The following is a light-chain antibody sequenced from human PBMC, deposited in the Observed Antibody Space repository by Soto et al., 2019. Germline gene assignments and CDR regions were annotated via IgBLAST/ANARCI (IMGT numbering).Light chain of an antibody. CDR2: EVS. CDR3: SSYTSGRDVYV. V-gene: IGLV2-14*01. J-gene: IGLJ1*01. CDR1: SSDVCSYHY. Sequence: QSVLTQPASLSGSPGQSITISCTGTSSDVCSYHYVSWFQQHPGKAPKLIIFEVSDRPSGVSTRFSGSKSGDTASLTISGLQAEDEADYYCSSYTSGRDVYVFGGGTKVTVL.